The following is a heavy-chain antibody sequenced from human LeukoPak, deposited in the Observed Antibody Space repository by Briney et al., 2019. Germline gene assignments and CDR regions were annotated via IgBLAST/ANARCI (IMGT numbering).Heavy chain of an antibody. V-gene: IGHV5-51*01. CDR2: IYPGDSDT. J-gene: IGHJ3*02. D-gene: IGHD5-24*01. Sequence: GESLKISCKGSGYSFTSYWSGWGRQMPGKGLEGMGSIYPGDSDTRYSPFFQGQVTISADKSSSTAYLQWSSLKASDTAMYYCARHKYAYKPHMNYAFDIWGQGTMVTVSS. CDR1: GYSFTSYW. CDR3: ARHKYAYKPHMNYAFDI.